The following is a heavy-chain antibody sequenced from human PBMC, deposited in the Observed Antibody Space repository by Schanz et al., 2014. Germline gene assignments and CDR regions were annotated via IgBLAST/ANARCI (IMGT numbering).Heavy chain of an antibody. V-gene: IGHV1-18*01. D-gene: IGHD2-2*01. J-gene: IGHJ3*02. CDR2: IGGSDGNT. CDR3: ARGTMPGTFDI. CDR1: GYTFTRSG. Sequence: QVQLVQSGGEVKTPGASVKVSCKASGYTFTRSGISWVRQAPGQGLEWMGWIGGSDGNTNFAQKFQGRVTMTTDTSTSTVYMELSSLRYEDTALYYCARGTMPGTFDIWGQGTMVTVSS.